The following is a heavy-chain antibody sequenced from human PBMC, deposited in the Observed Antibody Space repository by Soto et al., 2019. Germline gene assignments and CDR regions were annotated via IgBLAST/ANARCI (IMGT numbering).Heavy chain of an antibody. CDR1: GLTFSNYA. J-gene: IGHJ4*02. CDR2: MSGSSSTT. Sequence: EVRLLESGGGLVKPGGSLRLSCATSGLTFSNYAMSLVRQAPGGGLEWVSSMSGSSSTTDYADSVRGRFTISRDRSKNTLYLQMSSLRAEDTALYYCAKNQERELPRVIDFWGQGTLVTVSS. V-gene: IGHV3-23*01. CDR3: AKNQERELPRVIDF. D-gene: IGHD1-7*01.